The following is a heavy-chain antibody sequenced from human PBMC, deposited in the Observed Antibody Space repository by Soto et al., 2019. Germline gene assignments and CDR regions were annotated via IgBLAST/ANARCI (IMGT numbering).Heavy chain of an antibody. J-gene: IGHJ6*03. Sequence: PSETLSLTCTVSGGSISSVGYHWTWIRQHPGKGLEWIGYIDYSGSTHYNPSLKSRVTIAVDTSENQFSLQLSSLTAADTAVYYCARLKPGIAAAVEDYYMDVWGQGTTVTVSS. V-gene: IGHV4-39*01. CDR3: ARLKPGIAAAVEDYYMDV. CDR1: GGSISSVGYH. CDR2: IDYSGST. D-gene: IGHD6-13*01.